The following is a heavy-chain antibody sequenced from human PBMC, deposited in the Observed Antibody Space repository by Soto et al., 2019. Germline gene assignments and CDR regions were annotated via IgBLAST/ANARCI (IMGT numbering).Heavy chain of an antibody. J-gene: IGHJ4*02. Sequence: SLRLSCETSGFSFSVYGMHWVRQAPGKGLEWVAVIWYDASKQFYAASVEGRFTISRDNSKAILYLQMNSLRAEDTAVYYCAAWAEGATEVHWGQGTLVTVSS. CDR3: AAWAEGATEVH. D-gene: IGHD2-15*01. CDR2: IWYDASKQ. CDR1: GFSFSVYG. V-gene: IGHV3-33*01.